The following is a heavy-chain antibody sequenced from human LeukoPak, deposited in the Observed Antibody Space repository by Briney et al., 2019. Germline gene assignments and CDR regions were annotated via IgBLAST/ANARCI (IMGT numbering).Heavy chain of an antibody. J-gene: IGHJ6*02. V-gene: IGHV1-18*01. CDR3: AGLVPKSGDYYYGMDV. Sequence: ASAKVSCKASGYTFTSYGISWVRQAPGQGLEWMGWISAYNGNTNYAQKLQGRVTMTTDTSTSTAYMELRSLRSDDTAVYYCAGLVPKSGDYYYGMDVWGQGTTVTVSS. CDR2: ISAYNGNT. CDR1: GYTFTSYG. D-gene: IGHD2-2*01.